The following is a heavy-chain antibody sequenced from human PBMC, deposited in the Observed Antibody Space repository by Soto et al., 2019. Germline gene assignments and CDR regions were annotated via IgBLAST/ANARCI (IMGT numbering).Heavy chain of an antibody. D-gene: IGHD6-19*01. CDR3: VRDQRVAARLYYFDY. V-gene: IGHV3-21*01. CDR2: ISTSSNYI. J-gene: IGHJ4*02. Sequence: EVQLVESGGGLVKPGGSLRLSCAASGFTFSTYNMNWVRQAPGKGLEWVASISTSSNYIYYSDSLKGRFTISRDNAKNSVYLHMNSLRAEDTAVYFCVRDQRVAARLYYFDYWGQGTLVTVSS. CDR1: GFTFSTYN.